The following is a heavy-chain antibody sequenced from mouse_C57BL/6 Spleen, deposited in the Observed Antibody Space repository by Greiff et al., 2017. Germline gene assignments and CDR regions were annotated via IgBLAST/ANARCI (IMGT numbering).Heavy chain of an antibody. CDR2: ISSGGDYI. D-gene: IGHD1-1*01. V-gene: IGHV5-9-1*02. CDR3: TRDRVEGAMDY. CDR1: GFTFSSYA. Sequence: DVMLVESGEGLVKPGGSLKLSCAASGFTFSSYAMSWVRQTPEKRLEWVAYISSGGDYIYYADTVKGRFTISRDNARNTLYLQMSSLKSEDTAMYYCTRDRVEGAMDYWGQGTSVTVSS. J-gene: IGHJ4*01.